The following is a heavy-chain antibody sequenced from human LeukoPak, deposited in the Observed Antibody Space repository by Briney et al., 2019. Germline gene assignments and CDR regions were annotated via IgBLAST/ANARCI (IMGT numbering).Heavy chain of an antibody. CDR1: GFTFSSYG. V-gene: IGHV3-33*01. CDR2: IWYDGSNK. CDR3: AREGEYYYDSGSAFDI. D-gene: IGHD3-22*01. J-gene: IGHJ3*02. Sequence: GGSLRLSCAASGFTFSSYGMHWVRQAPGKGLEWVAVIWYDGSNKYYADSVKGRLTIFRENSKKKLYLLMNSLRAEDTAVYYCAREGEYYYDSGSAFDIWGQGTMVTVPS.